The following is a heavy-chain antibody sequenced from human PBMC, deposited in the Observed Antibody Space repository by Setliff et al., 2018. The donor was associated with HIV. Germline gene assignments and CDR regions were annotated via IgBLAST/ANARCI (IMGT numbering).Heavy chain of an antibody. CDR2: IYYSGNT. Sequence: SETLSLTCIVSGVSTSSSSYYWGWIRQPPGKGLEWTGYIYYSGNTYYNPSLKSRVTISVDTSHNHFSLKLSSVTAADTAVYYCARQRFGELFYWFDPWGQGTLVTV. V-gene: IGHV4-39*01. CDR1: GVSTSSSSYY. D-gene: IGHD3-10*01. CDR3: ARQRFGELFYWFDP. J-gene: IGHJ5*02.